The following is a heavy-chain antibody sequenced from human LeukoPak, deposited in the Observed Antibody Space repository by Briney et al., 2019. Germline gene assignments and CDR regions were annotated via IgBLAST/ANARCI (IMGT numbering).Heavy chain of an antibody. CDR1: GYTFTDYA. CDR3: ARGRGYTIDY. Sequence: ASVKVSCKASGYTFTDYALHWLRQAPGQRPEWMGWSSAGNADTKYSQEFQGRLTITGDTSASTAYMELSSLRSEDMAVYYCARGRGYTIDYWGQGTLVTVSS. V-gene: IGHV1-3*02. D-gene: IGHD3-3*01. CDR2: SSAGNADT. J-gene: IGHJ4*02.